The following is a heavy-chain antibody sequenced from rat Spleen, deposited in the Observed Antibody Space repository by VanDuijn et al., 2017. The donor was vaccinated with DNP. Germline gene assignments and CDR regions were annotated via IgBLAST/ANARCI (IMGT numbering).Heavy chain of an antibody. V-gene: IGHV5-25*01. J-gene: IGHJ1*01. CDR1: GFTFSNYD. D-gene: IGHD1-12*02. CDR2: VTSGGGTT. CDR3: ASPDYYDGSYPFF. Sequence: EVQLVESGGGLVQPGRSMKLSCGVSGFTFSNYDMAWVRQAPTKGLEWVASVTSGGGTTYYRDSVKGRFTISRDNAKSTLYLQMNSLRSEDMATYYCASPDYYDGSYPFFWGPGTMVTVSS.